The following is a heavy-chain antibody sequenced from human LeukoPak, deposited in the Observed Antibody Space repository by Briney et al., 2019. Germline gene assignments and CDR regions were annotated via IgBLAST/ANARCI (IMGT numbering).Heavy chain of an antibody. Sequence: SETLSLTCTVSGGSISNYYWSWIRQPPGQGLEWIGYIYYSGSTNYNPSLKSRVTISVDTSKNQFSLNLSSVTAADTAMYYCARDRSPEGYYDSSHWDYYHGMDVWGQGTTVTVSS. D-gene: IGHD3-22*01. V-gene: IGHV4-59*01. CDR1: GGSISNYY. J-gene: IGHJ6*02. CDR3: ARDRSPEGYYDSSHWDYYHGMDV. CDR2: IYYSGST.